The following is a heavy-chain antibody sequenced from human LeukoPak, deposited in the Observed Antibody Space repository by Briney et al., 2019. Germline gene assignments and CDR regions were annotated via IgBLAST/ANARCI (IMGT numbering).Heavy chain of an antibody. V-gene: IGHV3-30*03. CDR1: GFSFSDYG. Sequence: GGSLRLSCVASGFSFSDYGRHWVRQAPGKGLEWLAVISDDGSNEFYADSVKGRLTISRDNSKNMLYLQMNSLRPEDTAVYYCTTAYTPTITGKNYFRHWGQGTLVTVSS. CDR3: TTAYTPTITGKNYFRH. D-gene: IGHD5-12*01. CDR2: ISDDGSNE. J-gene: IGHJ4*02.